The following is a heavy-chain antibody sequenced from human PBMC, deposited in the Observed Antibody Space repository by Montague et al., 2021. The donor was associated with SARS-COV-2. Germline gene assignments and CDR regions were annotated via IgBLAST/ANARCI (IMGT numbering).Heavy chain of an antibody. CDR2: ISGSGGST. J-gene: IGHJ6*02. D-gene: IGHD2-15*01. Sequence: SLRLSCSASGFTFSSYAMSWVRQAPGKGLEWVSAISGSGGSTYYADSVKGRFTISRDNSKNTLYLQMNSLRAEDTAVYYCAREIVTLAGLGLIREYGMDVWGQGTTVTVSS. V-gene: IGHV3-23*01. CDR1: GFTFSSYA. CDR3: AREIVTLAGLGLIREYGMDV.